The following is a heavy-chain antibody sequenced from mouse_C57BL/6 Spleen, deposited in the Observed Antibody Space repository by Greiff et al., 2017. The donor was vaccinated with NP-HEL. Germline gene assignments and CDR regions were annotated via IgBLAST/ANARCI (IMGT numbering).Heavy chain of an antibody. CDR3: ARVGSSGVFDY. CDR1: GFTFSSYA. D-gene: IGHD1-1*01. V-gene: IGHV5-4*03. J-gene: IGHJ2*01. CDR2: ISDGGSYT. Sequence: EVKVVESGGGLVKPGGSLKLSCAASGFTFSSYAMSWVRQTPEKRLEWVATISDGGSYTYYPDNVKGRFTISRDNAKNNLYLQMSHLKSEDTAMYYCARVGSSGVFDYWGQGTTLTVSS.